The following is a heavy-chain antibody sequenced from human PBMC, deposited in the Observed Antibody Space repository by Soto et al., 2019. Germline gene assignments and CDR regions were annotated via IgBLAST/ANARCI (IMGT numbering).Heavy chain of an antibody. CDR3: AMGSAVVTF. J-gene: IGHJ4*02. CDR2: INTNGSSI. Sequence: VHLVESGGGLVQPGGSLRLSCAASGFTFSSYWMHWVRQAPGKGLVWVSRINTNGSSISYADSVKGRFSISRDNAKNTLYLQMNSLRVEDTAVYFCAMGSAVVTFGGQGTLVTVSS. D-gene: IGHD2-21*02. CDR1: GFTFSSYW. V-gene: IGHV3-74*01.